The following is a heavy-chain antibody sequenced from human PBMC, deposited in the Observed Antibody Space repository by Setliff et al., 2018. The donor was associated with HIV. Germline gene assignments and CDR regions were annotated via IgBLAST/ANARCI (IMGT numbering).Heavy chain of an antibody. CDR3: ARASTYYFASGTREFDY. V-gene: IGHV3-53*01. J-gene: IGHJ4*02. CDR2: IYNGAAT. D-gene: IGHD3-10*01. Sequence: PGGSLRLSCEASGFTVSGHYMSWVRQAPGKGLEWISVIYNGAATYYADSVKGRFTISRDNSKNTVYLQMNNTRVEDTAVYYCARASTYYFASGTREFDYWGQGTLVTVSS. CDR1: GFTVSGHY.